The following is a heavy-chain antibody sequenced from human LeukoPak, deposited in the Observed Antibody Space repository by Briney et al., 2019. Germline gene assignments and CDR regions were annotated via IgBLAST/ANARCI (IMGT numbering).Heavy chain of an antibody. CDR2: ISSSSSTI. CDR3: ARGTPAYSSSSGWFDP. CDR1: GFTFSSYS. Sequence: GGSLSLSCAASGFTFSSYSTNWVRQAPGRGLEWVSYISSSSSTIYYAASVKGRFTISRDNAKNSLYLQMNSLRAEDTAVYYCARGTPAYSSSSGWFDPWGQGTPVTVSS. V-gene: IGHV3-48*04. J-gene: IGHJ5*02. D-gene: IGHD6-6*01.